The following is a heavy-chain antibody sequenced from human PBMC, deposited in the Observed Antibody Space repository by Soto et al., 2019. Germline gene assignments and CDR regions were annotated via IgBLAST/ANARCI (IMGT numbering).Heavy chain of an antibody. CDR3: ARDSWDGTPDFDY. CDR2: ISYNGRNI. Sequence: QVQPVESGGGVVQPGRSLRLSCAASGFSFSIYAMHWVRQAPGKGLEWVAAISYNGRNIYYADSVKGRFTISRDNSKNTLYLEMNSLRAEDSAVYYCARDSWDGTPDFDYWGQGTLVTVSS. J-gene: IGHJ4*02. V-gene: IGHV3-30*04. D-gene: IGHD1-1*01. CDR1: GFSFSIYA.